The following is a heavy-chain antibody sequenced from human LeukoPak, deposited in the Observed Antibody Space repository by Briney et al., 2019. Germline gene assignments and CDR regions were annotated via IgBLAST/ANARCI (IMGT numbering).Heavy chain of an antibody. CDR1: GGSFSGYY. D-gene: IGHD3-3*01. Sequence: PSETLSLTCAVYGGSFSGYYWSWIRQPPGKGLEWIGEINHSESTNYNPSLKSRVTISVDTSKNQFSLKLSSVTAADTAVYYCARLRITIFGVVSPTNSRVVWFDPWGQGTLVTVSS. CDR3: ARLRITIFGVVSPTNSRVVWFDP. J-gene: IGHJ5*02. CDR2: INHSEST. V-gene: IGHV4-34*01.